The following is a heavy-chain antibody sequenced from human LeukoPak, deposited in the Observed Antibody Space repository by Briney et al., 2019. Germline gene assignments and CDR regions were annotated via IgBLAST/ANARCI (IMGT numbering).Heavy chain of an antibody. CDR1: GGSISSGGYY. Sequence: SETLSLTCTVSGGSISSGGYYWSWIRQHPGKGLEWIAYIYYTGSTYYNPSLKSRLTISVDRSKNQFSLRLSSMTAAGTAVYYCARVPSVIDAFDIWGQGTMVTVSS. V-gene: IGHV4-31*03. CDR3: ARVPSVIDAFDI. D-gene: IGHD2-21*01. CDR2: IYYTGST. J-gene: IGHJ3*02.